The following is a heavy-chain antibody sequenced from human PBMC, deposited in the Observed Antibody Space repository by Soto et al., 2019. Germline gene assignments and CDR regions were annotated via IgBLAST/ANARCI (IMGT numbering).Heavy chain of an antibody. D-gene: IGHD6-19*01. CDR1: GGSVSSGSYY. V-gene: IGHV4-61*01. CDR2: IYYSGST. Sequence: PSETLSLTCTVSGGSVSSGSYYWSWIRQPPGKGLEWIGYIYYSGSTNYNPSLKSRVTISVDTSKNQFSLKLSSVTAADTAVYYCAGGQWSPMGLYYYYGMDVWGQGTTVTVSS. J-gene: IGHJ6*02. CDR3: AGGQWSPMGLYYYYGMDV.